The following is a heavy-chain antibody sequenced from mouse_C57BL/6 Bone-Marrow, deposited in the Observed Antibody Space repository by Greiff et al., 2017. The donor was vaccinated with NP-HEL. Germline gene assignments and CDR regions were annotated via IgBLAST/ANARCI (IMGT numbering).Heavy chain of an antibody. D-gene: IGHD2-2*01. CDR3: ARQRRYGYGDGWFAY. CDR1: GFTFSDYY. V-gene: IGHV5-12*01. Sequence: VKLVESGGGLVQPGGSLKLSCAASGFTFSDYYMYWVRQTPEKRLEWVAYISNGGGSTYYPDTVKGRFTISRDNAKNTLYLQMSRLKSEDTAMYYCARQRRYGYGDGWFAYWGQGTLVTVSA. CDR2: ISNGGGST. J-gene: IGHJ3*01.